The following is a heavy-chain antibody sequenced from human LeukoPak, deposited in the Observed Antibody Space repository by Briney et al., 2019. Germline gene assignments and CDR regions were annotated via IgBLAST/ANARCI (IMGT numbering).Heavy chain of an antibody. CDR3: ARSTYYYDSSGLI. Sequence: PGGSLRLSCAASGFTFSSYGMHWVRQAPGKGLEWVAVIWYDGSNKYYADSVKGRFTISRDNSKNTLYLQMNSLRAEDTAVYYCARSTYYYDSSGLIWGQGTMVTVSS. CDR1: GFTFSSYG. J-gene: IGHJ3*02. D-gene: IGHD3-22*01. CDR2: IWYDGSNK. V-gene: IGHV3-33*01.